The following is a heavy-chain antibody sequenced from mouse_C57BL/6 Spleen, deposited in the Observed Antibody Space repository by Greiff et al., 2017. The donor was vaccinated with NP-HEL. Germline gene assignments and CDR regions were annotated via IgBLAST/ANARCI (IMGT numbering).Heavy chain of an antibody. CDR1: GYAFSSSW. Sequence: QVQLKQSGPELVKPGASVKISCKASGYAFSSSWMNWVKQRPGKGLEWIGRIYPGDGDTNYNGKFKGKATLTADKSSSTAYMQLSSLTSEDSAVYFCARSEDYYGSSVPPFDYWGQGTTLTVSS. CDR3: ARSEDYYGSSVPPFDY. V-gene: IGHV1-82*01. CDR2: IYPGDGDT. D-gene: IGHD1-1*01. J-gene: IGHJ2*01.